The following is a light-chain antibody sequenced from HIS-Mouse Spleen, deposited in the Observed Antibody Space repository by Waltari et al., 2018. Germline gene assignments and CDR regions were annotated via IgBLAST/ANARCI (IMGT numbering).Light chain of an antibody. V-gene: IGKV1-9*01. CDR2: AAS. CDR1: QGISSY. CDR3: QQLNSYPPT. J-gene: IGKJ1*01. Sequence: DIQLTQSPSFLSASVGDRVTITCRASQGISSYLAWYQQKPGKAPKLLIYAASTLQSGVPSRFSGSGSVTEFTLTISSLQTEDFATYYCQQLNSYPPTFGQGTKVEIK.